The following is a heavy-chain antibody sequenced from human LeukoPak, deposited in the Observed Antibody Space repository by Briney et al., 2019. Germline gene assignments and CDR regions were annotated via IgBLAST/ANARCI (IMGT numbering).Heavy chain of an antibody. D-gene: IGHD3-22*01. J-gene: IGHJ6*03. V-gene: IGHV4-59*11. CDR1: GGSISSHY. CDR3: ARGMDSSGYYSYYYYYMDV. CDR2: IYYSGST. Sequence: SETLSLTCTVSGGSISSHYWSWIRQPPGKGLEWIGYIYYSGSTNYNPSLKGRVTISVDTSKNQFSLKLSSVTAADTAVYYCARGMDSSGYYSYYYYYMDVWGKGTTVTVSS.